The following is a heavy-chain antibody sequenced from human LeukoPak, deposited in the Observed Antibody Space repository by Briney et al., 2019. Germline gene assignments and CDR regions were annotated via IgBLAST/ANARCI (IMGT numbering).Heavy chain of an antibody. J-gene: IGHJ6*02. V-gene: IGHV1-46*01. D-gene: IGHD3/OR15-3a*01. Sequence: GSSVKVSCKASGGTFSSYAISWVRQAPGQGLEWMGIINPSGGSTSYAQKFQGRVTMTRDTSTSTVYMELSSLRSEDTAVYYCARGRTGPRLWYYGMDVWGQGTTVTVSS. CDR2: INPSGGST. CDR3: ARGRTGPRLWYYGMDV. CDR1: GGTFSSYA.